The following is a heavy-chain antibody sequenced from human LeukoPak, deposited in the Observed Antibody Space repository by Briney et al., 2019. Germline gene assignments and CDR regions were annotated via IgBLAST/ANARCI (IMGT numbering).Heavy chain of an antibody. CDR2: INAGNGNT. CDR3: ARDTYYYDSSGSLFDY. CDR1: GYTFTSYA. Sequence: ASVKVSCKASGYTFTSYAMHWVRQAPGQRLEWMGWINAGNGNTKYSQKFQGRVTITRDTSADTAYMELSSLRSEDTAVYYCARDTYYYDSSGSLFDYWGQGTLVTVSS. J-gene: IGHJ4*02. V-gene: IGHV1-3*01. D-gene: IGHD3-22*01.